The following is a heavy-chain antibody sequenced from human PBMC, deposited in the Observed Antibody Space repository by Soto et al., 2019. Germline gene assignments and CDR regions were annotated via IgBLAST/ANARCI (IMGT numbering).Heavy chain of an antibody. J-gene: IGHJ4*02. D-gene: IGHD6-13*01. Sequence: SETLSLTCTVSGGSISSGDYYWSWIRQPPGKGLEWIGYIYYSGSTYYNPSLKSRVTISVDTSKNQFSLKLSSVTAADTAVYYCARSGIAAVFDYWGQGTLVTVSS. CDR2: IYYSGST. CDR3: ARSGIAAVFDY. CDR1: GGSISSGDYY. V-gene: IGHV4-30-4*01.